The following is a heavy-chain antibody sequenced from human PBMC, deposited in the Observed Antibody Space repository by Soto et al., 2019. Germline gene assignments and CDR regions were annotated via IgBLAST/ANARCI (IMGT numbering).Heavy chain of an antibody. D-gene: IGHD4-4*01. J-gene: IGHJ4*02. CDR3: ARDTTLRATVRTFDY. CDR1: GFTFSSYE. Sequence: GGSLRLSCAASGFTFSSYEMHWVRQAPGKGLEWVSYISGSGSTIYYADSVKGRFTISRDNAKNSVYLRMNSLRAEDTAVYYCARDTTLRATVRTFDYWGQGTLVTVSS. V-gene: IGHV3-48*03. CDR2: ISGSGSTI.